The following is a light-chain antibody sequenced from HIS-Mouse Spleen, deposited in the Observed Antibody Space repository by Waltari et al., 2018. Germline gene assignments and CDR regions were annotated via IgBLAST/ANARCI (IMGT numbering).Light chain of an antibody. CDR2: EDS. CDR1: ALPNKY. Sequence: SYELTQPPSVSVSPGQTARITCSGDALPNKYAYWYQQKSGQAPVLVIYEDSKRPSEIPERFSGSSSGTMATLTISGAQVEDEADYYCYSTDSSGNHRVFGGGTKLTVL. V-gene: IGLV3-10*01. J-gene: IGLJ2*01. CDR3: YSTDSSGNHRV.